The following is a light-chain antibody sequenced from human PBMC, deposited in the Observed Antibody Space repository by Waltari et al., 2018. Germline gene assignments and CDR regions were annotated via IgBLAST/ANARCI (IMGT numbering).Light chain of an antibody. CDR2: EDD. CDR3: QSYHAGNPWV. Sequence: NFMLTQPHSVSASPGKTITISCPRSSCRLAHNYVPLYQQRPGSAPTTVIYEDDQRPSGVPDRFSGSIDSSSNSASLTISGLKTEDEADYYCQSYHAGNPWVFGGGTKLTVL. CDR1: SCRLAHNY. J-gene: IGLJ3*02. V-gene: IGLV6-57*03.